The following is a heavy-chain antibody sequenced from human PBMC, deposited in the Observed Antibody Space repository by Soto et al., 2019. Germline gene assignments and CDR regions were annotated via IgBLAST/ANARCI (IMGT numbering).Heavy chain of an antibody. CDR2: IWYDGSNK. Sequence: QVQLVESGGGVVQPGRSLRLSCAASGFTFSSYGMHWVRQAPGKGLEWVAVIWYDGSNKYYADSVKGRFTISRDNSKNTLYLQMNSLRAEDTAVYYCARPNFYCTNGVCYGDAFDIWGQGTMVTVSS. CDR1: GFTFSSYG. J-gene: IGHJ3*02. V-gene: IGHV3-33*01. D-gene: IGHD2-8*01. CDR3: ARPNFYCTNGVCYGDAFDI.